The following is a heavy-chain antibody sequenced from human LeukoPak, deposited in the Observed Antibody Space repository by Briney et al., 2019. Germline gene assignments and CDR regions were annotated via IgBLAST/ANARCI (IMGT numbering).Heavy chain of an antibody. Sequence: GASVKVSCKASGYTFTSYGISWVRQAPGQGLEWMGWISAYSGNTNYAQKLQGRVTMTTDTSTSTAYMELRSLRSDDTAVYYCAREGSVGRTDHNWFDPWGQGTLVTVSS. V-gene: IGHV1-18*01. D-gene: IGHD1-14*01. CDR3: AREGSVGRTDHNWFDP. CDR2: ISAYSGNT. CDR1: GYTFTSYG. J-gene: IGHJ5*02.